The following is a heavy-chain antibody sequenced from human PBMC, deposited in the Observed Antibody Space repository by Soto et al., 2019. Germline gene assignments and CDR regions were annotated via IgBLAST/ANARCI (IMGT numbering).Heavy chain of an antibody. CDR3: ACSSWAGDAFDI. CDR2: IWYDGSNK. J-gene: IGHJ3*02. Sequence: QVQLVESGGGVVQPGRSLRLSCAASGFTFSSYGMHWVRQAPGKGLEWVAVIWYDGSNKYYADSVKGRFTISRDNSKNTLYLQMNSLRAEDTAVYYCACSSWAGDAFDIWGQGTMVTVSS. CDR1: GFTFSSYG. V-gene: IGHV3-33*01. D-gene: IGHD6-13*01.